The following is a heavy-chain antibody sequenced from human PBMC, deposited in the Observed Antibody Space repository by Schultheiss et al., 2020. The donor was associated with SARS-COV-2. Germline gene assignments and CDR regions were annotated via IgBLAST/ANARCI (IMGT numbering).Heavy chain of an antibody. J-gene: IGHJ4*02. V-gene: IGHV4-34*01. CDR1: GGSISSYY. D-gene: IGHD6-13*01. CDR3: ARRAAAGPFDY. Sequence: SETLSLTCTVSGGSISSYYWSWIRQPPGKGLEWIGEINHSGSTNYNPSLKSRVTISVDTSKNQFSLKLSSVTAADTAVYYCARRAAAGPFDYWGQGTLVTVSS. CDR2: INHSGST.